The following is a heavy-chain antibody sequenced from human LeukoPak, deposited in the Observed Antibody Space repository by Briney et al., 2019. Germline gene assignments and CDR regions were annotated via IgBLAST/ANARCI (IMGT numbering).Heavy chain of an antibody. Sequence: PGGSLRLSCAASGFTFSNAWMSWVRQAPGKGLEWVGRIKSKTDGGTTDYAAPVKGRFTISRDDSKNTLYLQMNSLKTEGTAVYYCTTDYGGNFIFDYWGQGTLVTVSS. CDR3: TTDYGGNFIFDY. J-gene: IGHJ4*02. CDR1: GFTFSNAW. V-gene: IGHV3-15*01. CDR2: IKSKTDGGTT. D-gene: IGHD4-23*01.